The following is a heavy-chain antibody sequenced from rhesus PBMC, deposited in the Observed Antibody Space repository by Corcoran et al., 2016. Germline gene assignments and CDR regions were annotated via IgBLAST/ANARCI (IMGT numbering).Heavy chain of an antibody. J-gene: IGHJ4*01. Sequence: QVQLQESGPGLVKPSETLSLTCAVSGGSISDSYYWSWIRQPPGKGLEWMGYIYGSGGSIYYNPSLKSLVTISTDTSKNQFSLKLSSVTAADTAVYYCARMGGDSWPFDSWGQGVLVTVSS. CDR2: IYGSGGSI. V-gene: IGHV4-106*01. CDR3: ARMGGDSWPFDS. CDR1: GGSISDSYY. D-gene: IGHD1-1*01.